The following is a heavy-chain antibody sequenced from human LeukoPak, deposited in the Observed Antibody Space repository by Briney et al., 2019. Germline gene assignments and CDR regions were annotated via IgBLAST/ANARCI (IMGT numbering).Heavy chain of an antibody. J-gene: IGHJ4*02. CDR3: ARRHRYSSGWYDY. CDR1: GYTFSDYV. Sequence: ASVKVSCKASGYTFSDYVINWVRQAPGQRLEWMGWINAGNGNTKYSEGFQGRVTITRDTSASTAYMELSSLTSEDMAVYYCARRHRYSSGWYDYWGQGTLVTVSS. D-gene: IGHD6-19*01. CDR2: INAGNGNT. V-gene: IGHV1-3*03.